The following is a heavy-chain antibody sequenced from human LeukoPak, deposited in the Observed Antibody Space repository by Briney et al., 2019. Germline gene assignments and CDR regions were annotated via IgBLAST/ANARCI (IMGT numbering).Heavy chain of an antibody. Sequence: ASVKVSCKASGYTFAGYYLHWVRQAPGQGLEWMGCIDPDSGGTNYAQKFQGRVTMTRDTSISTAYMELSRLRSDDTAVYYCAREYYDSSGRKHAFENWGQGTMVTVSS. D-gene: IGHD3-22*01. CDR2: IDPDSGGT. V-gene: IGHV1-2*02. J-gene: IGHJ3*02. CDR1: GYTFAGYY. CDR3: AREYYDSSGRKHAFEN.